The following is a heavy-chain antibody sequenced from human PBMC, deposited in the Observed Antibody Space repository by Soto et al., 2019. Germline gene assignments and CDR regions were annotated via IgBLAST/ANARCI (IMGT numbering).Heavy chain of an antibody. V-gene: IGHV1-46*02. D-gene: IGHD3-10*01. J-gene: IGHJ6*02. CDR2: INPSGGST. Sequence: ASVKVSCKACGYTFNSYYMHWVRKAPGQRLEWMGIINPSGGSTSYAQKFQGRVTMTRDTSTSTVYMELISLRSEDTAVYYFASDSFMVREAYYYCGMDVWGQGTTVTVSS. CDR1: GYTFNSYY. CDR3: ASDSFMVREAYYYCGMDV.